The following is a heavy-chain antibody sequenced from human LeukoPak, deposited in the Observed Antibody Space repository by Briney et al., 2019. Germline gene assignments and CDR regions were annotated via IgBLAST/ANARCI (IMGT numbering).Heavy chain of an antibody. J-gene: IGHJ5*02. CDR3: AVIPAAILSSGENWFDP. D-gene: IGHD2-2*01. CDR2: IIPIFGTA. V-gene: IGHV1-69*13. Sequence: ASVKVSCKASGGTFSSYAISWVRQAPGQGLEWMGGIIPIFGTANYAQKFQGRVTITADESTSTAYMELSSLRSEDTAVYYCAVIPAAILSSGENWFDPRGQGTLVTVSS. CDR1: GGTFSSYA.